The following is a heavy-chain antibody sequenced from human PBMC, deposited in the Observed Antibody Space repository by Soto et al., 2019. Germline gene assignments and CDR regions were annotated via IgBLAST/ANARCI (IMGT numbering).Heavy chain of an antibody. Sequence: SETLSLTCAVYGGSFSGYYWSWIRQPPGKGLEWIGEINHSGSTNYNPSLKSRVTISVDTSKNQFSLKLSSVTAADTAVYYCASYKLVWDAFDIWGQGTMVTVSS. CDR1: GGSFSGYY. CDR3: ASYKLVWDAFDI. J-gene: IGHJ3*02. V-gene: IGHV4-34*01. D-gene: IGHD6-6*01. CDR2: INHSGST.